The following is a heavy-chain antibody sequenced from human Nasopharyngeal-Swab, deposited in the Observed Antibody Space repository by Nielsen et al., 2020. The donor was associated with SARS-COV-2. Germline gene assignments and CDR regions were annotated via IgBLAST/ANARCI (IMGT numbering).Heavy chain of an antibody. D-gene: IGHD3-16*01. CDR1: GGSISSYY. Sequence: SETLSLTCTVSGGSISSYYWSWIRKTPGKGLEGIGYIYYSGSTNYNPSLKSRVTISVDTSKNQFSLKLSSVTAADTAVYYCARGGYYDYVWGSWGQGTLVTVSS. V-gene: IGHV4-59*01. CDR2: IYYSGST. CDR3: ARGGYYDYVWGS. J-gene: IGHJ4*02.